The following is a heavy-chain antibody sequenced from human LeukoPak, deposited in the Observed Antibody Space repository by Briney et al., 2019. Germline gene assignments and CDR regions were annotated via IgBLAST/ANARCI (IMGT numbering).Heavy chain of an antibody. D-gene: IGHD3-10*01. V-gene: IGHV1-8*01. CDR1: GYTFTTYD. Sequence: ASVKVSCKASGYTFTTYDINWVRQATGQGLEWMGWMNPNSGNTGYAQKFQGRVTMTRNTSMSTAYMELNSPRSEDTAVYYCARANYYGSGKKGLDYWGQGTLVTVSS. CDR3: ARANYYGSGKKGLDY. CDR2: MNPNSGNT. J-gene: IGHJ4*02.